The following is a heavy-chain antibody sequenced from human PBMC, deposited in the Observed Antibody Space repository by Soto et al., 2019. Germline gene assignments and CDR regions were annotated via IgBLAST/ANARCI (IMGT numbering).Heavy chain of an antibody. Sequence: QVQLQESGPGLVKPSETVSLICPVSGDSISGYYWSWIRQPAWKGLEWIGRIYSSGNANYNPSLKSRVSMSVDMSKNQFSLKVTSVTAADTAMYYCARGDVFDLWGQGTKVTVSS. CDR1: GDSISGYY. CDR3: ARGDVFDL. CDR2: IYSSGNA. J-gene: IGHJ3*01. V-gene: IGHV4-4*07.